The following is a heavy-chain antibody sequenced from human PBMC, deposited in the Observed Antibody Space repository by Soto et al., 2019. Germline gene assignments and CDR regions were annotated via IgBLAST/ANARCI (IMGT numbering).Heavy chain of an antibody. CDR1: RFTFSTYE. CDR2: ISTSGSTV. Sequence: GALRLSCAASRFTFSTYEMNWVRQAPGKGLEWVSYISTSGSTVYYADSVKGRFTISRDNTRNSLYLQMNSLRDEDTALYYCVRYCSTTLCNGVATRTFDYWGQGTLVTVSS. V-gene: IGHV3-48*03. CDR3: VRYCSTTLCNGVATRTFDY. D-gene: IGHD2-2*01. J-gene: IGHJ4*02.